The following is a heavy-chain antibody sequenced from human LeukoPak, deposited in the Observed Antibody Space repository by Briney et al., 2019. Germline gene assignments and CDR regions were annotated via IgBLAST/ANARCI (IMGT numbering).Heavy chain of an antibody. J-gene: IGHJ4*02. CDR1: GGSISSYY. CDR2: IYYSGST. D-gene: IGHD6-25*01. CDR3: ARVHYSSEYGNFDY. Sequence: KTSETLSLTCTVSGGSISSYYWSWIRQPPGKGLEWIGYIYYSGSTNYNPSLKSRVTISVDTSKNQFSLKLSSVTAADTAVYYCARVHYSSEYGNFDYWGQGTLVTVSS. V-gene: IGHV4-59*01.